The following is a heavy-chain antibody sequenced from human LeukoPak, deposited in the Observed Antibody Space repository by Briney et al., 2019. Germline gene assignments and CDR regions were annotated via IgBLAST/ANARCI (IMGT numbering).Heavy chain of an antibody. CDR2: IYTSGST. Sequence: SETLSLTCTVSGGSISSYYWSWIRQPAGKGLVWIGRIYTSGSTNYNPSLKSRVTMSVDTSKNQFSLKLSSVTAADTAVYYCARELNMVRGVMRFDYWGQGTLVTVSS. V-gene: IGHV4-4*07. D-gene: IGHD3-10*01. CDR3: ARELNMVRGVMRFDY. J-gene: IGHJ4*02. CDR1: GGSISSYY.